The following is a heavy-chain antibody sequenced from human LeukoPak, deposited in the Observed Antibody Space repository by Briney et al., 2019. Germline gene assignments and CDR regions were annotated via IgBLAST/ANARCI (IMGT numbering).Heavy chain of an antibody. V-gene: IGHV3-21*01. J-gene: IGHJ5*02. CDR1: GFTFSSYG. D-gene: IGHD3-22*01. Sequence: GGSLRLSCAASGFTFSSYGMNWVRQAPGKGLEWVSSISSSIYIYYADSVKGRFTISRDNAKNSLYLQMNSLRVEDTAVHYCARGAINMIVEAGSWFDPWGQGTLVTVSS. CDR2: ISSSIYI. CDR3: ARGAINMIVEAGSWFDP.